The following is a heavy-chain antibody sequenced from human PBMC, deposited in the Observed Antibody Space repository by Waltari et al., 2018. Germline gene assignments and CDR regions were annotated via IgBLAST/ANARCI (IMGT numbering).Heavy chain of an antibody. V-gene: IGHV3-66*02. J-gene: IGHJ4*02. CDR1: GFSVTGTY. Sequence: EVQLVESGGGLVQPGGSLRLSCAVSGFSVTGTYMIWVRQAPGRSLEWVSVIYSDESIYYDDSVRGRFTISRDSSKNTLYLQLNSLRTEDTAVYYCAKVEYSSSSAFNYWGQGILVTVSS. CDR2: IYSDESI. D-gene: IGHD6-6*01. CDR3: AKVEYSSSSAFNY.